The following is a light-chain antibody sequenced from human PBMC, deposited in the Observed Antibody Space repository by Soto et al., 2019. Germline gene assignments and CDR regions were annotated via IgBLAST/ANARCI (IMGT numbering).Light chain of an antibody. J-gene: IGLJ1*01. CDR2: YNN. CDR1: DSNIGSNS. CDR3: AVWDASLSACV. Sequence: QTLLTQLPSASGTAGQVVTISCSGGDSNIGSNSVYWYQHLPRMAPKLLIYYNNQRPSGVPDRFSGSRSGTSASLAIVGLRSEDEAVYFCAVWDASLSACVFGNGTKAPS. V-gene: IGLV1-47*02.